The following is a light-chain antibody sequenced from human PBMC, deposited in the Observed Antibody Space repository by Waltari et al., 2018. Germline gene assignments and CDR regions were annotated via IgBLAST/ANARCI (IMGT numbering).Light chain of an antibody. Sequence: EIQMTQSPSSVSASVGDRVTITCRATQDINSALAWYQQKPGQAPNLLIYAVSSSQSGVPSRFSGSGSGTHFTLTISSLQPEDVATYYCQQGNTFPPTFGLGTRVQI. CDR3: QQGNTFPPT. V-gene: IGKV1-12*01. CDR1: QDINSA. J-gene: IGKJ1*01. CDR2: AVS.